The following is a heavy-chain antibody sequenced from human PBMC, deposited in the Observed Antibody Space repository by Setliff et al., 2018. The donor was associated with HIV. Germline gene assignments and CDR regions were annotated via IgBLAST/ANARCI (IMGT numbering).Heavy chain of an antibody. CDR3: ARNSKNWNYPVEYYDYYMDV. CDR2: IYTSGIT. CDR1: GDSISSYY. Sequence: PSETLSLTCTVSGDSISSYYWSWIRQPPGKGLEWIGYIYTSGITDYNPSLKSRVTISGDTSKNQFSLKVSSMTAADTAVYYCARNSKNWNYPVEYYDYYMDVWGTGTTVTVSS. J-gene: IGHJ6*03. V-gene: IGHV4-4*08. D-gene: IGHD1-7*01.